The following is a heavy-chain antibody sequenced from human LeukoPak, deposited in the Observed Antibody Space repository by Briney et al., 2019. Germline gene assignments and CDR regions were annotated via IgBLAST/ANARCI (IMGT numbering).Heavy chain of an antibody. CDR2: ISTSEST. CDR3: ARRGMGEDY. CDR1: GGSISSGTYY. V-gene: IGHV4-61*02. Sequence: SQTLSLTCTVSGGSISSGTYYWSWIRQPAGKGLEWIGRISTSESTNYNSSLKSRVTISVDTSKNQFSLKLSSVTAADTAVYYCARRGMGEDYWGQGTLVTVSS. D-gene: IGHD1-14*01. J-gene: IGHJ4*02.